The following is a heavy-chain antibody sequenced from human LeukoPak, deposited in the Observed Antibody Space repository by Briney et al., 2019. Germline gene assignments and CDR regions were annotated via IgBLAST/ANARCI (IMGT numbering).Heavy chain of an antibody. J-gene: IGHJ4*02. D-gene: IGHD3-3*01. V-gene: IGHV3-21*01. Sequence: GGSLRLSCAASGFTFSTYSMSWVRQAPGKGLEWVLSISCSSSNIYYADSLKSRFTISRDNAKNSLSLQMNSLRAEDTAVYYCARDARNYDFWSGYYTPYFDYWGEGALVTVSS. CDR2: ISCSSSNI. CDR1: GFTFSTYS. CDR3: ARDARNYDFWSGYYTPYFDY.